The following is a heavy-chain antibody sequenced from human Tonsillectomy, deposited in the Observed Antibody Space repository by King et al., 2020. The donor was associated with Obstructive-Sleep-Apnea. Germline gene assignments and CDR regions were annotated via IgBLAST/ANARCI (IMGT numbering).Heavy chain of an antibody. Sequence: DVQLVESGGGLVQPGGSLRLSCAASGFTFNNYAMNWVRQAPGKGLAWVSGVSGSGGNTYYADAVKGRFTISRDNSKNTLYLQMNSLRAEDTAVYYCARPYYDFWSGYSETWFDSWGQGTLVTVSP. CDR2: VSGSGGNT. CDR3: ARPYYDFWSGYSETWFDS. CDR1: GFTFNNYA. V-gene: IGHV3-23*04. J-gene: IGHJ5*01. D-gene: IGHD3-3*01.